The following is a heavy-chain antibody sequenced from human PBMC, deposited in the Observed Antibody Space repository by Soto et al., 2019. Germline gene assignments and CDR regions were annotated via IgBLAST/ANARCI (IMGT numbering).Heavy chain of an antibody. CDR1: GYTFTRYP. D-gene: IGHD2-2*01. J-gene: IGHJ4*02. Sequence: QVHLVQSGAEVKKPGASVKISCEASGYTFTRYPLHWVRQAPGQRLEWMGWINTDNGNTGYSQKFQGRVTVVRDTSARIVYMELSSLMSGDTAVYYCARDFDQGSFDYWGQGTLVTVSS. CDR2: INTDNGNT. CDR3: ARDFDQGSFDY. V-gene: IGHV1-3*04.